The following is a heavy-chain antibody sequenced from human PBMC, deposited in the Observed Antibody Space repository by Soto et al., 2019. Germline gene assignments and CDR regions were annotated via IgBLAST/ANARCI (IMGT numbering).Heavy chain of an antibody. D-gene: IGHD6-19*01. CDR2: IYYSGST. CDR1: GGSISSYY. CDR3: ARSRSSGWQPNDVSRFDP. J-gene: IGHJ5*02. Sequence: PSETLSLTCTVSGGSISSYYWSWIRQPPGKGLEWIGYIYYSGSTNYNPSLKSRVTISVDTSKNQFSLKLSSVTAADTAVYYCARSRSSGWQPNDVSRFDPWGQGTLVTVSS. V-gene: IGHV4-59*01.